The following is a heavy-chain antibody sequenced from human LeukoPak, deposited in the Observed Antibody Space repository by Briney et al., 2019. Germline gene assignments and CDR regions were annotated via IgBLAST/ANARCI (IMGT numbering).Heavy chain of an antibody. CDR2: ISAYNGDT. CDR1: GYTFTSYG. Sequence: ASVKVSCKASGYTFTSYGISWVRQAPGQGLEWMGWISAYNGDTNYAQKFQGRVTITADESTSTAYMELSSLRSEDTAVYYCASGPGDGYNYAWFGFDYWGQGTLVTVSS. J-gene: IGHJ4*02. CDR3: ASGPGDGYNYAWFGFDY. D-gene: IGHD5-24*01. V-gene: IGHV1-18*01.